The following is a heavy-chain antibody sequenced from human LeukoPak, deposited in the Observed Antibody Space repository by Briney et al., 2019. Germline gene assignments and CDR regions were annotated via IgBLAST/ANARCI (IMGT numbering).Heavy chain of an antibody. CDR2: IYSGGFT. CDR1: GFTVSSNY. V-gene: IGHV3-66*01. D-gene: IGHD2-15*01. J-gene: IGHJ4*02. Sequence: GGSLRLSYAASGFTVSSNYMSWVRQAPGKGLEWVSVIYSGGFTYYADSVKGRFTISRDNSKNTLYLQMNSLRAEDTAVYYCVRANGYCSGGSCPGYWGQGTLVTVSS. CDR3: VRANGYCSGGSCPGY.